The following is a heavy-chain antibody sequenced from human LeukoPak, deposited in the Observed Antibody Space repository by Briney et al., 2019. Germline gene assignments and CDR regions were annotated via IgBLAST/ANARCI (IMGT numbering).Heavy chain of an antibody. D-gene: IGHD6-13*01. V-gene: IGHV3-48*03. J-gene: IGHJ6*02. CDR2: ISCSGSTI. CDR1: GFTFSSYE. Sequence: GGTLRLSCAASGFTFSSYEMNWVRQAPGKGREWVSYISCSGSTIYYADSVKGRFTISRDNAENSLYLQMNSLRAEDTAVYYCARENNSSSWYVFYYYYGMDVWGQGTTVTVSS. CDR3: ARENNSSSWYVFYYYYGMDV.